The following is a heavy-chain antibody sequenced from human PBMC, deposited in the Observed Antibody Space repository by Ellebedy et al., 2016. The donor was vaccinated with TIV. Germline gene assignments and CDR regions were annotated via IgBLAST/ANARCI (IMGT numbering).Heavy chain of an antibody. CDR3: VGYSYAMNWFGT. J-gene: IGHJ5*02. Sequence: AASVKVSCKASGYTFSDYYMHWARQAPGQGLEYMGWIMPHSGATKYAQKFQGRVSMTTDTSISTAYMDLSGLSSDDTAVYYCVGYSYAMNWFGTWGQGTLVTVSS. V-gene: IGHV1-2*02. CDR2: IMPHSGAT. D-gene: IGHD3-16*01. CDR1: GYTFSDYY.